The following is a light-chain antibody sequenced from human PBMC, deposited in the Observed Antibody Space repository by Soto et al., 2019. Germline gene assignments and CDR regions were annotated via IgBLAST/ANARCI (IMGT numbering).Light chain of an antibody. Sequence: QSALTQPASVSESPGQSITIPCTGTSSDVGGYNYVSWYQQYPGKAPKLMIYDVTNRPSGVSNRFSGSKSGNTASLTISGLQAEDEANYYCSSYTDSSTLVLFGGGTKVTVL. CDR2: DVT. CDR1: SSDVGGYNY. V-gene: IGLV2-14*01. CDR3: SSYTDSSTLVL. J-gene: IGLJ2*01.